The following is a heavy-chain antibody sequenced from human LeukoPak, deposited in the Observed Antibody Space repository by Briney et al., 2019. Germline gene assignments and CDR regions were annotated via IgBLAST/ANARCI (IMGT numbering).Heavy chain of an antibody. Sequence: GGSLRLSCAASGFTFDDYAMHWVRQAPGKGLEWVSGISWDSGSIGYADSVKGRFTISRDNAKNSLYLQMNNLRAEDMALYYCAIADSSGYYAAFDIWGQGTMVTVSS. V-gene: IGHV3-9*03. CDR2: ISWDSGSI. CDR3: AIADSSGYYAAFDI. D-gene: IGHD3-22*01. J-gene: IGHJ3*02. CDR1: GFTFDDYA.